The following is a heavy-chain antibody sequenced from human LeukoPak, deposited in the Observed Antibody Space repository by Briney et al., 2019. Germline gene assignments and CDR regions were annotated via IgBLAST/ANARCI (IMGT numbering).Heavy chain of an antibody. D-gene: IGHD1-14*01. Sequence: PGGSLRLSCAASGFTFSNYAMSWVRQTPGKGLEWVSVIYSGGSTYYADSVKGRFTISRDNSKNTLYLQMNSLRAEDTAVYYCARDQVVGTRHYYYYYGMDVWGQGTTVTVSS. CDR3: ARDQVVGTRHYYYYYGMDV. J-gene: IGHJ6*02. CDR1: GFTFSNYA. V-gene: IGHV3-53*01. CDR2: IYSGGST.